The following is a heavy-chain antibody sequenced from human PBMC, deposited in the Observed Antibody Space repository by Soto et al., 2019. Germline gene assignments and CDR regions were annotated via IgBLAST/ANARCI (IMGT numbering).Heavy chain of an antibody. J-gene: IGHJ4*02. CDR3: ARPPLGAP. CDR2: IYYSGST. Sequence: QLQLQESGPGLVKPSETLSLTCTVSGGSISSSRYYWGWIRQPPGKGLEWIGSIYYSGSTYYNPSLKSRVTISVDTSKNQFSLKLNSVTAADTAVYYCARPPLGAPWGQGTLVTVSS. CDR1: GGSISSSRYY. D-gene: IGHD3-10*01. V-gene: IGHV4-39*01.